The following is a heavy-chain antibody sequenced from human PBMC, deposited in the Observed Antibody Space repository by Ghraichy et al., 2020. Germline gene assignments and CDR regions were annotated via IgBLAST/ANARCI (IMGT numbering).Heavy chain of an antibody. Sequence: GESLNISCVGSGFTVSSYSMNWVRQAPGKGLEWVSYITSSGRFISYADSVKGRFTVSRDNAQNSLYLQMRSLRDEDTAVYYCARGSTVVRYYDYDGMDVWGQGATVTVSS. D-gene: IGHD4-23*01. CDR1: GFTVSSYS. J-gene: IGHJ6*02. CDR3: ARGSTVVRYYDYDGMDV. V-gene: IGHV3-48*02. CDR2: ITSSGRFI.